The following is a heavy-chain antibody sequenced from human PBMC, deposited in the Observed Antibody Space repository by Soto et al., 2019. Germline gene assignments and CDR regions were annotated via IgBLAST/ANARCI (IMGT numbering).Heavy chain of an antibody. V-gene: IGHV1-18*01. Sequence: WASVKVSCKASGYTFTSYGISWVRQAPGQGLEWMGWISAYNGNTNYAQKLQGRVTMTTDTSTSTAYMELRSLRSDDTAVYYCARVDMDYYDSSGLPIDAFDIWGQGTMVTVSS. J-gene: IGHJ3*02. CDR2: ISAYNGNT. D-gene: IGHD3-22*01. CDR3: ARVDMDYYDSSGLPIDAFDI. CDR1: GYTFTSYG.